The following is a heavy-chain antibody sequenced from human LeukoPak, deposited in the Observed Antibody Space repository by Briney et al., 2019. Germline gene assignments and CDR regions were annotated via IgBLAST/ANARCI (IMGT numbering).Heavy chain of an antibody. CDR2: ISYDGSKK. D-gene: IGHD2-15*01. Sequence: GGSLRLSCAASGFTFSSFAMHWVRQAPGKGLEWVAVISYDGSKKYYADSVKGRFTISRDNSKNTLYLQMNSLRAEDTAVYYCAGQSSNIVVVVAATGAFDIWGQGTMVTVSS. J-gene: IGHJ3*02. CDR3: AGQSSNIVVVVAATGAFDI. CDR1: GFTFSSFA. V-gene: IGHV3-30*04.